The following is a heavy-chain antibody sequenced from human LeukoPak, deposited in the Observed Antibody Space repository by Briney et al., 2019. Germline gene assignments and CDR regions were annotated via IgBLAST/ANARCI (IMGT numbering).Heavy chain of an antibody. CDR3: ASLACSSTSLFDY. V-gene: IGHV3-30-3*01. CDR2: ISYDGSNK. J-gene: IGHJ4*02. CDR1: GFTFSSYA. D-gene: IGHD2-2*01. Sequence: GGSLRLSCAASGFTFSSYAMHWVRQAPGKGLEWVAVISYDGSNKYYADSVKGRFTISRDNSKNTLYLQMNSLRAEDTAVYYCASLACSSTSLFDYWGQGTLVTVSS.